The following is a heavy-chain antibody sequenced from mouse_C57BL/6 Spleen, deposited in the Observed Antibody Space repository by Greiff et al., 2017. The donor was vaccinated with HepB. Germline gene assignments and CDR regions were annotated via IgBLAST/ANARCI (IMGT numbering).Heavy chain of an antibody. D-gene: IGHD2-5*01. V-gene: IGHV5-9*01. CDR2: ISGGGGNT. Sequence: EVHLVESGGGLVKPGGSLKLSCAASGFTFSSYTMSWVRQTPEKRLEWVATISGGGGNTYYPDSVKGRFTISRDNAKNTLYLQMSSLRSEDTALYYCASGAYYSNYGGYFDYWGQGTTLTVSS. CDR1: GFTFSSYT. CDR3: ASGAYYSNYGGYFDY. J-gene: IGHJ2*01.